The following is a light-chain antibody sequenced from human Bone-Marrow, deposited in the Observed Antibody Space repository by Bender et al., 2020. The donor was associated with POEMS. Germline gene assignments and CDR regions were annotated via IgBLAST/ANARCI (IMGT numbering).Light chain of an antibody. CDR2: EGS. CDR3: CSFAGTHWV. CDR1: SGDIGTYIL. V-gene: IGLV2-23*01. Sequence: QSALTQPASVSGSPGQSITISCTGTSGDIGTYILVSWYQQRPGKAPTLIIYEGSQRPSGVSNRFSGSKSGNAASLTISGLQAEDEADYYCCSFAGTHWVFGGGTKLTVL. J-gene: IGLJ3*02.